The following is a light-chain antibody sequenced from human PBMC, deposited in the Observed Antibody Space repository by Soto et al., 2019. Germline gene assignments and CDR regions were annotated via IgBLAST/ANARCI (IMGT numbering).Light chain of an antibody. CDR2: KAS. CDR3: QQYHTYWT. V-gene: IGKV1-5*03. J-gene: IGKJ1*01. CDR1: QSISSW. Sequence: DIQMTQSPSTLSASVGDRITITCRASQSISSWLAWYQQKPGKAPKLLIYKASSLESGVPSRFSGSGSETEFTLTISSLHPDDFATYYCQQYHTYWTFGQGTKVDIK.